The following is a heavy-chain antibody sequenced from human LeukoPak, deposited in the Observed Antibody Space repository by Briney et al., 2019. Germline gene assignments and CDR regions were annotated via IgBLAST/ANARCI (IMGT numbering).Heavy chain of an antibody. CDR3: ARGIWVMVPVSYYYMDV. J-gene: IGHJ6*03. D-gene: IGHD2-2*01. CDR1: GFTFSSYG. CDR2: IRYDGSNK. Sequence: PGGSLRLSCAASGFTFSSYGMHWVRQAPGKGLEWVAFIRYDGSNKYYADSVKGRFTISRDYSENTVYLQMNSLRAEDTAVYYCARGIWVMVPVSYYYMDVWGKGTTVTVSS. V-gene: IGHV3-30*02.